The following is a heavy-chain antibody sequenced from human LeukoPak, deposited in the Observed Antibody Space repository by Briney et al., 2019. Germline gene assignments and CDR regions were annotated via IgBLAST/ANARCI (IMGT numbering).Heavy chain of an antibody. J-gene: IGHJ1*01. CDR2: IKQDGSEK. D-gene: IGHD3-3*01. CDR1: GFTFSTYW. Sequence: GGSLRLSCAASGFTFSTYWMTWVRQAPGKGLEWVANIKQDGSEKYYEDSMKGRFTISRDNAKSSLYLQMKSLRAEDTAVYYCVRDVAYDFRNPYRYFQHWGQGTLVTVSS. CDR3: VRDVAYDFRNPYRYFQH. V-gene: IGHV3-7*01.